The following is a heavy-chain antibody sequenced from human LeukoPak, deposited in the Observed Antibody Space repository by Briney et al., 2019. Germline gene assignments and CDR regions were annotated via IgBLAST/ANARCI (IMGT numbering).Heavy chain of an antibody. CDR1: GFTFDDYA. Sequence: GGPLRLSCAASGFTFDDYAMHWVRQAPGKGLEWVSGISWNSGSIGYADSVKGRFTISRDNAKNSLYLQMNSLRAEDTASYYCAKGPDDYGDHAWFDPWGQGTLVTVSS. V-gene: IGHV3-9*01. D-gene: IGHD4-17*01. J-gene: IGHJ5*02. CDR2: ISWNSGSI. CDR3: AKGPDDYGDHAWFDP.